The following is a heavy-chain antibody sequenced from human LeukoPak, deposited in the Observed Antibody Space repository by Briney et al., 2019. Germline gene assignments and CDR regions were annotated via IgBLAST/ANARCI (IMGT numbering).Heavy chain of an antibody. CDR1: GFTFSSYE. D-gene: IGHD6-13*01. J-gene: IGHJ4*02. Sequence: GSLRLSCAASGFTFSSYEMNWVRQAPGKGLEWVSYISSSGSTIYYADSVKGRFTISRDNAKNSLYLQMNSLRAEDTAVYYCARDLGNSWYGDYWGQGTLVTVSS. CDR3: ARDLGNSWYGDY. V-gene: IGHV3-48*03. CDR2: ISSSGSTI.